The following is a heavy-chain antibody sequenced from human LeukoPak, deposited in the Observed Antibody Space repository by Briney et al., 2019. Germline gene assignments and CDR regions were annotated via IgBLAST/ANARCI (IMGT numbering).Heavy chain of an antibody. CDR2: IIPILGIA. Sequence: SVKVSCKASGGTFSSYAISWVRQAPGQGLEWMGRIIPILGIANYAQKFQGRVTITADKSTSTAYMELSSLRSEDTAVYYCARDLGGLTTDCYYGMDVWGQGTTVTVSS. J-gene: IGHJ6*02. CDR3: ARDLGGLTTDCYYGMDV. CDR1: GGTFSSYA. D-gene: IGHD4-17*01. V-gene: IGHV1-69*04.